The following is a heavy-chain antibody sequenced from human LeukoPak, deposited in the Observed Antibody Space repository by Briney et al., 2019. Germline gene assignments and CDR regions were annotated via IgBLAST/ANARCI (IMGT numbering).Heavy chain of an antibody. V-gene: IGHV3-7*03. CDR1: GFTFSSYW. D-gene: IGHD3-22*01. J-gene: IGHJ4*02. CDR3: AKGYDSSGYYWSYFDY. CDR2: IKQDGSEK. Sequence: PGGSLRLSCAASGFTFSSYWMSWVRQAPGKGLEWVANIKQDGSEKYYVDSVKGRFTISRDNAKNSLYLQMSSLRAEDTAVYYCAKGYDSSGYYWSYFDYWGQGTLVTVSS.